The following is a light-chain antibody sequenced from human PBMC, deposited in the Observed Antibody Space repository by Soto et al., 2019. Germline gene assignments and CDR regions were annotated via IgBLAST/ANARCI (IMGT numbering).Light chain of an antibody. CDR1: QDISNY. CDR3: QQYDNLIT. J-gene: IGKJ5*01. V-gene: IGKV1-33*01. CDR2: DAS. Sequence: DIQMTQSPSSLSPSVGDRVTITCQASQDISNYLNWYQQKPGKAPKLLIYDASNLETGVPSRFSGSGXGTDFTFXIXXXXXXXXXTYYCQQYDNLITFGQGTRLEIK.